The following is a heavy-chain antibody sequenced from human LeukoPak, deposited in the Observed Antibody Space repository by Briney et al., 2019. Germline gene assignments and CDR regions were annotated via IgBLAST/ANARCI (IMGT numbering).Heavy chain of an antibody. D-gene: IGHD1-26*01. V-gene: IGHV3-23*01. CDR1: GLTFSSYA. CDR3: ANLAGGSYVWIDY. Sequence: PGGSLRLSCAASGLTFSSYAMSWVRQAPGKGLEWVSAISGSGGSTYYADSVKGRFTISRDNSKNTLYLQMNSLRAEDTAVYYCANLAGGSYVWIDYWGQGTLVTVSS. CDR2: ISGSGGST. J-gene: IGHJ4*02.